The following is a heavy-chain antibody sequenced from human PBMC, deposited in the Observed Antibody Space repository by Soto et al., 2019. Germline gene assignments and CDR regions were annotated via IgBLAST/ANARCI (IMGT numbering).Heavy chain of an antibody. CDR3: ARGRGYQLLLYYYYYGMDV. Sequence: SETLSLTCAVYGGSFSGYYWSWIRQPPGKGLEWIGEINHSGSTNYNPSLKSRVTISVDTSKNQFSLKLSSVTAADTAVYYCARGRGYQLLLYYYYYGMDVWGQGTTVTVS. CDR2: INHSGST. CDR1: GGSFSGYY. J-gene: IGHJ6*02. V-gene: IGHV4-34*01. D-gene: IGHD2-2*01.